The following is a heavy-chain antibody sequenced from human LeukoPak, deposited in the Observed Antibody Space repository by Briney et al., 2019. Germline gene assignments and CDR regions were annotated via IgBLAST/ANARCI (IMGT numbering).Heavy chain of an antibody. CDR1: GYTFTSYY. CDR2: INPSGGST. CDR3: ARGGRFGELAPNWFDP. V-gene: IGHV1-46*01. Sequence: ASVEVSCKASGYTFTSYYMHWVRQAPGQGLEWMGIINPSGGSTSYAQKFQGRVTMTRDTSTSTVYMELSSLRSEDTAVYYCARGGRFGELAPNWFDPWGQGTLVTVSS. D-gene: IGHD3-10*01. J-gene: IGHJ5*02.